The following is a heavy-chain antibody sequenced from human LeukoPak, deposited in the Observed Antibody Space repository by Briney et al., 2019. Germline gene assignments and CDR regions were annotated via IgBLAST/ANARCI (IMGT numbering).Heavy chain of an antibody. J-gene: IGHJ6*03. CDR3: AKDWRGVVVPAATRYYYYYMDV. CDR1: GFTFSSYG. V-gene: IGHV3-30*02. CDR2: IRYDGSNK. Sequence: GGSLRLSCAASGFTFSSYGMHWVRQAPGKGLEWVAFIRYDGSNKYYADSVKGRFTISRDNSKNTLYLQMNSLRAEDTAVYYCAKDWRGVVVPAATRYYYYYMDVWGKGTTVTVSS. D-gene: IGHD2-2*01.